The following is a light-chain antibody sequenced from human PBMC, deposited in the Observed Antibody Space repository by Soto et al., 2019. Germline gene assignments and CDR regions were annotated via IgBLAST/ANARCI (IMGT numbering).Light chain of an antibody. CDR1: SSDVGGYNY. J-gene: IGLJ1*01. Sequence: QSALTQPRSVSGSPGQSVTISCTGTSSDVGGYNYVSWYQQYSGKAPKVMIYDVSKRPSGVPDRFSGSKSGNTASLTISGLQAEGEADYYCCSYAASNPFVFGTGTKVTVL. CDR2: DVS. CDR3: CSYAASNPFV. V-gene: IGLV2-11*01.